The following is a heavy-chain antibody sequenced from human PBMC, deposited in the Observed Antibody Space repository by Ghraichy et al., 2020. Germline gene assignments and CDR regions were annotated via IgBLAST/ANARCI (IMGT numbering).Heavy chain of an antibody. CDR1: GGSISSYY. Sequence: SETLSLTCTVSGGSISSYYWSWIRQPPGKGLEWIGYIYTSGSTNYNPSLKSRVTISVDTSKNQFSLKLSSVTAADTAVYYCAAGRGGFAAFDIWGQGTMVTVSS. CDR2: IYTSGST. V-gene: IGHV4-4*09. D-gene: IGHD1-1*01. CDR3: AAGRGGFAAFDI. J-gene: IGHJ3*02.